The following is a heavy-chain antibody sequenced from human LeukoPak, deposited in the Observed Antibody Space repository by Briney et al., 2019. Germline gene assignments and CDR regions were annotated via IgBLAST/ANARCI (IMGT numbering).Heavy chain of an antibody. D-gene: IGHD6-13*01. Sequence: SETLSLTCVVSGGSISSGGYSWSWIRQPPGKGLEWIGYIYHSGSTYYSPSLKSRVTISVDRSKSQFSLKLSSVTAADTAVYYCARVSLSSSTYYFDYWGQGTLVTVSS. CDR3: ARVSLSSSTYYFDY. CDR2: IYHSGST. J-gene: IGHJ4*02. CDR1: GGSISSGGYS. V-gene: IGHV4-30-2*01.